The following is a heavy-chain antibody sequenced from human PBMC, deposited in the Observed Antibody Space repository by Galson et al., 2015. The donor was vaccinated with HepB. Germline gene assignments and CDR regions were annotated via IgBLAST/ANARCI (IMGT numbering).Heavy chain of an antibody. V-gene: IGHV3-30*03. J-gene: IGHJ4*02. CDR3: ARVSAHYYGSGPFDY. CDR1: GFTFSSYG. CDR2: ISYDGSNK. Sequence: SLRLSCAASGFTFSSYGMHWVRQAPGKGLEWVAVISYDGSNKYYADSVKGRFTISGDNSKNTLYLQMNSLRAEDTAVYYCARVSAHYYGSGPFDYWGQGTLVTVSS. D-gene: IGHD3-10*01.